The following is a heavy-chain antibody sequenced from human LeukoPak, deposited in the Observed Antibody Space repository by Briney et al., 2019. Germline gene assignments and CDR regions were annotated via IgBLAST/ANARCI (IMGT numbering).Heavy chain of an antibody. CDR2: ISGSGGST. V-gene: IGHV3-23*01. CDR3: AKDPRGSYLMLHYFDY. Sequence: PGRSLRLSCAASGFTFSSYGMHWVRQAPGKGLEWVSAISGSGGSTYYADSVKGRFTISRDNSKNTLYLQMNSLRAEDTAVYYCAKDPRGSYLMLHYFDYWGQGTLVTVSS. CDR1: GFTFSSYG. D-gene: IGHD1-26*01. J-gene: IGHJ4*02.